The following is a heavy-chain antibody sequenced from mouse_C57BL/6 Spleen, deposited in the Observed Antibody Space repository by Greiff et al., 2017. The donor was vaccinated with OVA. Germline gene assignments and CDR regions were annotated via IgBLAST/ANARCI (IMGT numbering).Heavy chain of an antibody. Sequence: EVHLVESGGDLVKPGGSLKLSCAASGFTFSSYGMSWVRQTPDKRLEWVATISSGGSYTYYPDSVKGRFTISRDNAKNTLYLQMSSLKSEDTAMYYCARRGLLRSYFDVWGTGTTVTVSS. CDR3: ARRGLLRSYFDV. D-gene: IGHD1-1*01. CDR2: ISSGGSYT. J-gene: IGHJ1*03. V-gene: IGHV5-6*01. CDR1: GFTFSSYG.